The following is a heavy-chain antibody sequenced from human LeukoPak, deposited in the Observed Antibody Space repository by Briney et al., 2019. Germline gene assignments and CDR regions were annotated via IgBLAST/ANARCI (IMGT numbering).Heavy chain of an antibody. CDR3: ATVPLDYDPLYYFDY. CDR2: FDPEDGET. CDR1: GYTLTELS. J-gene: IGHJ4*02. V-gene: IGHV1-24*01. Sequence: ASVKVSCKVSGYTLTELSKHWVRQAPGKGLEWMGGFDPEDGETICAQKFQGRVTMTEDTSTDTAYMELSSLRSEDTAVYYCATVPLDYDPLYYFDYWGQGTLVTVSS. D-gene: IGHD3-22*01.